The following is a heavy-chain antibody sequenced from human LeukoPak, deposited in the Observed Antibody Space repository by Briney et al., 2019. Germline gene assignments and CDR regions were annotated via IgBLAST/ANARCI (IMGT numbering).Heavy chain of an antibody. D-gene: IGHD3-10*01. Sequence: SETLSLTCTLSGGSISNYWSWVRQPPGKGLEWIGYIYYTGSTDYNPSLKSRVTMSVDTSKNQFSLKLSSVTAADTAVYSCARGSVRGEFDPWGQGTLVTVSS. CDR3: ARGSVRGEFDP. CDR1: GGSISNY. J-gene: IGHJ5*02. CDR2: IYYTGST. V-gene: IGHV4-59*01.